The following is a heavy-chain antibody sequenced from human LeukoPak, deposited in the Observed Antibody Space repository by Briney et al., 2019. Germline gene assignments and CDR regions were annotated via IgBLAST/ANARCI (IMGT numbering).Heavy chain of an antibody. Sequence: GGALRHSCAASGFTFSSYAMHWVRQAPGKGLEWVAVISYDGSNKYYADSVKGRFTISRDNSKNTLYLQMNSLRAEDTAVYYCARGERDFDYWGQGTLVTVSS. J-gene: IGHJ4*02. V-gene: IGHV3-30*04. CDR2: ISYDGSNK. CDR1: GFTFSSYA. CDR3: ARGERDFDY.